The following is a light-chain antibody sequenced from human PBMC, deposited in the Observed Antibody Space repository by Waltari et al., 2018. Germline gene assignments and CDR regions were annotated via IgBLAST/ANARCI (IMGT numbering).Light chain of an antibody. CDR1: QSVVNF. V-gene: IGKV3-11*01. CDR3: QQRSSWPLT. Sequence: ETVLPQSPATLSLSPGERATHSCRASQSVVNFLVWYQQKPGQAPRRLIYYASNRATGSPARFSGSASGTDFTLTISSLEPEDSAFYYCQQRSSWPLTFGGGTKVEIK. J-gene: IGKJ4*01. CDR2: YAS.